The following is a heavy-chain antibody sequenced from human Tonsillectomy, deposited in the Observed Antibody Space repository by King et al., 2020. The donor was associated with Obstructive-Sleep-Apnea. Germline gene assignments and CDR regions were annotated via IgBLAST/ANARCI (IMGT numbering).Heavy chain of an antibody. Sequence: VQLVESGGGVVQPGRSLRLSCAASGFTFSTYAMHWVRQAPGKGLEWVAVISYDGSYKFYTDSVKGRFTISRDNSKNTLYLQMNSLRTEDTAVYYCARDPLGGIAAAMFDYWGQGTLVTVSS. D-gene: IGHD6-13*01. CDR1: GFTFSTYA. CDR3: ARDPLGGIAAAMFDY. CDR2: ISYDGSYK. V-gene: IGHV3-30*04. J-gene: IGHJ4*02.